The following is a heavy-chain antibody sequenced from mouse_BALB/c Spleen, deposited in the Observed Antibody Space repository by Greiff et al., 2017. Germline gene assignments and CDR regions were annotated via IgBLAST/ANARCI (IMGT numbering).Heavy chain of an antibody. CDR1: GFTFSSYT. J-gene: IGHJ4*01. CDR3: TGVDYAMDY. V-gene: IGHV5-6-4*01. Sequence: EVKLEESGGGLVKPGGSLKLSCAASGFTFSSYTMSWVRQTPEKRLEWVATISSGGSYTYYPDSVKGRFTISRDNAKNTLYLQMSSLKSEDTAMYYCTGVDYAMDYWGQGTSVTVSS. D-gene: IGHD1-1*01. CDR2: ISSGGSYT.